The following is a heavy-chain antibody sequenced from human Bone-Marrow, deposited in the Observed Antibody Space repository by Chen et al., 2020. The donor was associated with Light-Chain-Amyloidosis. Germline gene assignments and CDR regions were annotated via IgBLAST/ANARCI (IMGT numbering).Heavy chain of an antibody. V-gene: IGHV3-23*04. CDR3: AKDDLINALDGAIPPVALTYYGMDV. CDR1: GFTFSNYA. Sequence: EAQLVESGGGLVQPGGSLRLSCVASGFTFSNYALSWVRQAPGKGLEWVSGLTAGGASTYYAYSVKGRFAISRDTSKNTLFLQMNSLRAEDTAIYYCAKDDLINALDGAIPPVALTYYGMDVWGQGTTVTVSS. CDR2: LTAGGAST. J-gene: IGHJ6*02. D-gene: IGHD2-2*01.